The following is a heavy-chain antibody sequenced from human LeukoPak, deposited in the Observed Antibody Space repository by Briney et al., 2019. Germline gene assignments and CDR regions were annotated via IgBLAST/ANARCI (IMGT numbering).Heavy chain of an antibody. J-gene: IGHJ6*03. CDR3: AKMKGWRLYDYCMDV. CDR1: GFAFSSFA. V-gene: IGHV3-23*01. Sequence: TGGSLRLSCVASGFAFSSFAMSWVRQAPGKGLGWVSGLTGSGSTYHADSVKGRFTISRDNSKNTLSLQLNSLRAEDTAVYYCAKMKGWRLYDYCMDVWGKGTTVTVSS. D-gene: IGHD2-15*01. CDR2: LTGSGST.